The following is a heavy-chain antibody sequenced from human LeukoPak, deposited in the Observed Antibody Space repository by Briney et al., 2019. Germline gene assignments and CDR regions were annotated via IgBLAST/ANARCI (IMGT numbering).Heavy chain of an antibody. CDR1: GGSISSSSYY. J-gene: IGHJ4*02. CDR3: ARLSGITMVRDFAY. Sequence: PSETLSLTCTVSGGSISSSSYYWGWIRQPPGKGLEWIGSIYYSGGTYYNPSLKSRVTISVDTSKNQFSLKLSPVTAADTAVYSCARLSGITMVRDFAYSGPGTLVTVSP. CDR2: IYYSGGT. D-gene: IGHD3-10*01. V-gene: IGHV4-39*01.